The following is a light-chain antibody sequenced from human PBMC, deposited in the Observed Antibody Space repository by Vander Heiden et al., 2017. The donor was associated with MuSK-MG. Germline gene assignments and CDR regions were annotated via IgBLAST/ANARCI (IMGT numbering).Light chain of an antibody. CDR3: QQYNGPLT. Sequence: DIQMTQSPSTLSAFVGDRVTITCRASQSISNCLAWYQQRPGQAPNLLIYDASTSESGVPSRFSGSGSGTEFTLTISSLQPDDFATFYCQQYNGPLTFGQGTKVEIK. CDR1: QSISNC. V-gene: IGKV1-5*01. CDR2: DAS. J-gene: IGKJ1*01.